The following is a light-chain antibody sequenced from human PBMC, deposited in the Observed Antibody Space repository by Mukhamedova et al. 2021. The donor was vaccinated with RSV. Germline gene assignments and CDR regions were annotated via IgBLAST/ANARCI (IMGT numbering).Light chain of an antibody. CDR3: QVWDSSSDLV. CDR1: NIGSKS. J-gene: IGLJ2*01. CDR2: YDS. Sequence: GGNNIGSKSVHWYQQKPGQAPVLVIYYDSDRPSGIPERFSGSNSGNTATLTISSVEAGDEADYYCQVWDSSSDLVFGGGTKLTVL. V-gene: IGLV3-21*04.